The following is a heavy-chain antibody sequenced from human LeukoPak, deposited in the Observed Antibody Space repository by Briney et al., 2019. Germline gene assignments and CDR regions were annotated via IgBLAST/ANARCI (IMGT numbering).Heavy chain of an antibody. J-gene: IGHJ5*02. D-gene: IGHD2-15*01. Sequence: ASVKVSCKASVYTFTSYGISWVRQAPGQGLEWMGWISAYNGNTNYAQKLQGRVTMTTDTSTSTAYMELRSLRSDDTAVYYCARALVLAATQGLDPWGQGTLVTVSS. V-gene: IGHV1-18*01. CDR2: ISAYNGNT. CDR1: VYTFTSYG. CDR3: ARALVLAATQGLDP.